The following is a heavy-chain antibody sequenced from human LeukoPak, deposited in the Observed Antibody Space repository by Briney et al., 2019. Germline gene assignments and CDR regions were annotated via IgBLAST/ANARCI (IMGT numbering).Heavy chain of an antibody. CDR1: GFTFDDYG. J-gene: IGHJ4*02. CDR3: VYTDTTGTTTEVS. D-gene: IGHD1-1*01. CDR2: INWNGGST. V-gene: IGHV3-20*04. Sequence: GGSLRLSCAASGFTFDDYGMSWVRQAPGKGLEWVSGINWNGGSTGYADSVKGRFTISRDNAKNSLYLQMNSLGAEDTALYYCVYTDTTGTTTEVSWGQGTLVTVSS.